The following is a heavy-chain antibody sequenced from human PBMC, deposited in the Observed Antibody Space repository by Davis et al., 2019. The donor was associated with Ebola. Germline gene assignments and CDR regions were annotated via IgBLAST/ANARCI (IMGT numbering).Heavy chain of an antibody. D-gene: IGHD2-15*01. Sequence: WVRQPPGKGLEWIGYIYYSGSTYSNPSLKSRVTISVDTSKTQFSLKLSSVTAADTAVYYCARGGGLLYFYYYGMDVWGQGTTVTVSS. CDR3: ARGGGLLYFYYYGMDV. J-gene: IGHJ6*02. CDR2: IYYSGST. V-gene: IGHV4-30-4*08.